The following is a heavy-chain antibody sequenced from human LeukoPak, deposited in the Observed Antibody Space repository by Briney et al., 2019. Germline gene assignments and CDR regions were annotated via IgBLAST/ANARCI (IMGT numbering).Heavy chain of an antibody. J-gene: IGHJ5*02. V-gene: IGHV3-23*01. CDR1: GFTFNSYA. D-gene: IGHD6-19*01. Sequence: PGGSLRLSCAASGFTFNSYAMSWVRQAPGKGLEWVSAISGSGDSTYYADSVKGRFTISRDNSKNTLYLQMNSLRAEDTAVCYCAKDTAVAGIDWFDPWGQGTLVTVSS. CDR3: AKDTAVAGIDWFDP. CDR2: ISGSGDST.